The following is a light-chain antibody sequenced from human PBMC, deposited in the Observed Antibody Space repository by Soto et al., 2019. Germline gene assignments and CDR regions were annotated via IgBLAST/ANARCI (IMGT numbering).Light chain of an antibody. Sequence: EIVLTKSPGTLSLSPGERATLSCRASQSVSSSYLAWYQQKPGQAPRLLIYGASSRATGIPDRFSGSVSGTDFTLTISRLEPEDFAVYYCHQYDSSPRTFGGGTKVEIK. CDR1: QSVSSSY. CDR2: GAS. CDR3: HQYDSSPRT. V-gene: IGKV3-20*01. J-gene: IGKJ4*01.